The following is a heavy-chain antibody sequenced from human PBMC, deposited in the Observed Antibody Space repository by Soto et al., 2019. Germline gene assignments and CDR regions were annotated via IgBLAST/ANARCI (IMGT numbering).Heavy chain of an antibody. CDR1: GGSISSYY. CDR3: ARDTSGSYLGGYYFDY. D-gene: IGHD1-26*01. Sequence: PSETLSLTCTVSGGSISSYYWSWIRRPPGKGLEWIGYIYYSGSTNYNPSLKSRVTISVDTSKNQFSLKLSSVTAADTAVYYCARDTSGSYLGGYYFDYWGQGTLVTVSS. J-gene: IGHJ4*02. V-gene: IGHV4-59*01. CDR2: IYYSGST.